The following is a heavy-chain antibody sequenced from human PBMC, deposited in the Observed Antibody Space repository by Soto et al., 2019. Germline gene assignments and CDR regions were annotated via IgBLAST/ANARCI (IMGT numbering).Heavy chain of an antibody. D-gene: IGHD2-15*01. CDR1: GGSISSYY. V-gene: IGHV4-59*08. CDR3: ASLGYCSGGSCYFGY. J-gene: IGHJ4*02. Sequence: SETLSLTCTVSGGSISSYYWSWIRQPPGKGLEWIGYIYYSGSTNYNPSLKSRVTISVDTSKNQFSLKLSSVTAADTAVYYCASLGYCSGGSCYFGYWGQGTLVTVSS. CDR2: IYYSGST.